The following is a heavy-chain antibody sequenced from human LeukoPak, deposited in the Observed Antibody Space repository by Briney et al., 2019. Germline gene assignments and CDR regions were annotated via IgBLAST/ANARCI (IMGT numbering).Heavy chain of an antibody. CDR1: GFTFSYYG. CDR2: IRSDRNDK. CDR3: AKPLMRDRWFGES. D-gene: IGHD3-10*01. Sequence: GWSLRLSCAASGFTFSYYGIHWVRQAPGKGLEWVAFIRSDRNDKYYAKSVQGRFTISRDTSRNTLSLQMNSLRLENTAIYYCAKPLMRDRWFGESWGQGTLVTVSS. J-gene: IGHJ5*02. V-gene: IGHV3-30*02.